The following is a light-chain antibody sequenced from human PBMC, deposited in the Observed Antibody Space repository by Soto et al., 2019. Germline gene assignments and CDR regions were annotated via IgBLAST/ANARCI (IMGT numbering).Light chain of an antibody. CDR3: RSYTSSSTLYVV. CDR1: SSDVGGYNY. V-gene: IGLV2-14*01. Sequence: QSALTQPASVSGSPGQSITISCTGTSSDVGGYNYVSWYQQHPGKAPKLMIYDVTNRPSGVSNRFSGSKSGNTASLTISGLQAEDEADYSCRSYTSSSTLYVVFGGGTKLTVL. CDR2: DVT. J-gene: IGLJ2*01.